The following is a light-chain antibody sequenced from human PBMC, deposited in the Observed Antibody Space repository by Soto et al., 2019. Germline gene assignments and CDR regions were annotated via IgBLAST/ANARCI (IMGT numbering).Light chain of an antibody. CDR2: DAS. J-gene: IGKJ5*01. CDR1: QSAGKF. CDR3: QQYRMSTNT. Sequence: DIVMTQSPATLSVSPGETASLSCRASQSAGKFLAWYQQKPGQAPRLLIYDASNRATGIPDRFSGSGSGTDFSLTIRGLKTEDFAVYYCQQYRMSTNTFGQGTRLEIK. V-gene: IGKV3-15*01.